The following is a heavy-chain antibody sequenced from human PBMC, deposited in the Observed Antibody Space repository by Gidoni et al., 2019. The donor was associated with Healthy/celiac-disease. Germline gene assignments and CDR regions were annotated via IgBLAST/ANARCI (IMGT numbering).Heavy chain of an antibody. J-gene: IGHJ4*02. CDR2: IKEDGSEK. CDR1: GFPFSSRW. Sequence: EVQLVQSGGGLVQPGGSLRLSCAASGFPFSSRWMSWVRQAPGRGLEWVANIKEDGSEKYYVDSVKGRFTISRDNAKNSVFLQMNSLRAEDTAVYYCARELRGAWYFDYWGQGTLVTVSS. CDR3: ARELRGAWYFDY. V-gene: IGHV3-7*03.